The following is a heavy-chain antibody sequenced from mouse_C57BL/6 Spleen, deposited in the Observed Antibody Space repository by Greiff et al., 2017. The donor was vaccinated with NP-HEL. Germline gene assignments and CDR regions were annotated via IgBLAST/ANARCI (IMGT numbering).Heavy chain of an antibody. Sequence: EVQLQQSGPVLVKPGASVKMSCKASGYTFTDYQMNWVKQSHGKSLEWIGIINPYNGGSSYNQKFKGKATLTVDKSSSTAYMELNSLTFEDSAVYYCARGLTGHYWGQGTTLTVSS. V-gene: IGHV1-19*01. J-gene: IGHJ2*01. D-gene: IGHD4-1*01. CDR2: INPYNGGS. CDR1: GYTFTDYQ. CDR3: ARGLTGHY.